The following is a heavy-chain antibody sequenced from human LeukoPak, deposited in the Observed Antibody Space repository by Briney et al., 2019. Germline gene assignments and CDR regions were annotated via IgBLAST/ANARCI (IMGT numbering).Heavy chain of an antibody. V-gene: IGHV1-2*06. CDR3: ARGGILLNPDFDY. Sequence: GASVKVSCKASGYTFTGYYMHWVRQAPGQGLEWMGRINPNSGGTNYAQKFQGRVTMTRDTSISTAYMELSRLRSDDTAVYYCARGGILLNPDFDYWGQGTLVTVSS. CDR1: GYTFTGYY. J-gene: IGHJ4*02. CDR2: INPNSGGT.